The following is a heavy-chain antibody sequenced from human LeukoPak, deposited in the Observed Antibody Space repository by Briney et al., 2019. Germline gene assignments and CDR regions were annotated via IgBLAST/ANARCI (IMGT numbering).Heavy chain of an antibody. V-gene: IGHV4-39*01. Sequence: NTSETLSLTCSVSGGSISSGYYYWGWIRQPPGKGLEWIGSIYYSGSTFYNPSLKSRVTVSVDTSKNQFSLNVNSVTAADTAVYYCLLSCSSSNCSPGVWGKGTTVAVSS. CDR1: GGSISSGYYY. D-gene: IGHD2-2*01. CDR3: LLSCSSSNCSPGV. J-gene: IGHJ6*04. CDR2: IYYSGST.